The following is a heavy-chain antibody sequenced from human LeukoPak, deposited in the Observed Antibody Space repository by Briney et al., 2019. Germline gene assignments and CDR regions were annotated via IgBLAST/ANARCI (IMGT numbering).Heavy chain of an antibody. Sequence: QTGGSLRLSCAASGFTFSNYWMHWVRQAPGKGLVWVSRLNGDGSITNYADSVKGRFTISRDNAKNTLYLQMNSLGAEDTAMYYCAREGLGFSYGYWGQGTLVTVSS. CDR2: LNGDGSIT. CDR3: AREGLGFSYGY. CDR1: GFTFSNYW. D-gene: IGHD5-18*01. J-gene: IGHJ4*02. V-gene: IGHV3-74*01.